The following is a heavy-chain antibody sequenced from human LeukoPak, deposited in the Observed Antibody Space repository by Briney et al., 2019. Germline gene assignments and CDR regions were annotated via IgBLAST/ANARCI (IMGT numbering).Heavy chain of an antibody. J-gene: IGHJ4*02. CDR1: GGSISSYY. CDR2: IYYSGST. V-gene: IGHV4-59*01. D-gene: IGHD5-12*01. Sequence: SETLSLTCTVSGGSISSYYWSWIRQPPGKGLEWIGYIYYSGSTNYNPSLKSRVTISVDTSKNQFSLKLSSVTAADTAVYYCARGSLRAYYFDYWGQGTLVTVSS. CDR3: ARGSLRAYYFDY.